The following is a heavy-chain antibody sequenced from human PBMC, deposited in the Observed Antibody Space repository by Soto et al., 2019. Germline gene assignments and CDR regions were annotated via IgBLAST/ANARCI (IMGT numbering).Heavy chain of an antibody. J-gene: IGHJ4*02. CDR3: ARQVVDGTMAGTGSFDY. V-gene: IGHV4-39*01. CDR1: GGSISSSSYY. CDR2: FYYSGST. D-gene: IGHD3-10*01. Sequence: PSETLSLTCTVSGGSISSSSYYWGWIRQPPGKGLEWIGSFYYSGSTYYNSSLKSRVTISVDTSENQISLKLSAVTAADTAVYYCARQVVDGTMAGTGSFDYWGQGTLVTVSS.